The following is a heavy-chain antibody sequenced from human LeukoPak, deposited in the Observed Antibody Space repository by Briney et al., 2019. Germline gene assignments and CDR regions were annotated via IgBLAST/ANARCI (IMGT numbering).Heavy chain of an antibody. CDR1: GGSFSGYY. V-gene: IGHV4-34*01. CDR3: ARDLPFAA. CDR2: INHSGSI. Sequence: PSETLSLPCAVYGGSFSGYYLTWIRQSPGKGLEWIGEINHSGSITYNPSLESRVTISVDTSKNQFSLKLTSVTAADTAVYYCARDLPFAAWGQGILVTVSS. D-gene: IGHD2/OR15-2a*01. J-gene: IGHJ5*02.